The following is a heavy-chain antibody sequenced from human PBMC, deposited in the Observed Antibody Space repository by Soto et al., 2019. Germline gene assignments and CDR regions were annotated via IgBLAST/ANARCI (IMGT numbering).Heavy chain of an antibody. CDR2: IYYSGSGST. V-gene: IGHV4-59*01. Sequence: PSETLSLTCTVSGGSINNYYWSWIRQPPGKGLEWIGYIYYSGSGSTNNNPSLKNQVTISEDTSKNLFSLKLSSLTASDTAVYYCARLMVRDYFDYWGPGTLVTVSS. D-gene: IGHD3-10*01. J-gene: IGHJ4*02. CDR1: GGSINNYY. CDR3: ARLMVRDYFDY.